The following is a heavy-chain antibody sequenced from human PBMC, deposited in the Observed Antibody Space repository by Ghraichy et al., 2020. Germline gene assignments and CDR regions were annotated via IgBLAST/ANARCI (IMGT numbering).Heavy chain of an antibody. D-gene: IGHD1-26*01. J-gene: IGHJ6*03. CDR2: ISYEGGSIK. CDR3: ARDAKELADYIYWYMDV. V-gene: IGHV3-30*04. Sequence: GESLNISCAASGFTFTHYAMHWVRQGPGKGLEWIAVISYEGGSIKWYADSVKGRFSVSRDNSRNTLNLQMNSLRSKDTAVYYCARDAKELADYIYWYMDVWGRGTTVTVSS. CDR1: GFTFTHYA.